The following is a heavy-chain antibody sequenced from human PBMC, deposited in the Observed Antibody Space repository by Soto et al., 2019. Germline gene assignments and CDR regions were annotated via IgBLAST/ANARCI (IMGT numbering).Heavy chain of an antibody. CDR3: TTPDRRCSIASCYNYYGMDL. D-gene: IGHD2-2*02. Sequence: PGGSLRLSCAASGFTFSNAWMNWVRQAPGKGLEWVGRIKSKDDGGTTDYAAPVKGRFTISRDDSKNMLYLQMNSLQTEDTAVYYCTTPDRRCSIASCYNYYGMDLWGQGTTVTVSS. CDR1: GFTFSNAW. V-gene: IGHV3-15*07. J-gene: IGHJ6*02. CDR2: IKSKDDGGTT.